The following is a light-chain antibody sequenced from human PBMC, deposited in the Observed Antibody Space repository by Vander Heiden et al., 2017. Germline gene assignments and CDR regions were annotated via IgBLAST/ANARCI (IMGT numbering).Light chain of an antibody. Sequence: DIQMTQSPSSLSASVGDRVTITCQASHDISNYLNWYQQKPGKAPKLLINDASNLETGVPSRFTGSGSGTDFTFTISSLQPEDIATYYCQQYDNLPLTFGGGTQVEIK. CDR3: QQYDNLPLT. CDR1: HDISNY. CDR2: DAS. V-gene: IGKV1-33*01. J-gene: IGKJ4*01.